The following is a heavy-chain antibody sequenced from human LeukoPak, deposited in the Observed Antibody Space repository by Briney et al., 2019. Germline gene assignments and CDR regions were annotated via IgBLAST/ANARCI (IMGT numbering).Heavy chain of an antibody. D-gene: IGHD1-1*01. V-gene: IGHV3-30*04. CDR1: GFTFSKFA. J-gene: IGHJ4*02. Sequence: GGSLRLSCAAAGFTFSKFAMHWVRQAPGKGLEWVAVVSYDGSYKYYADSVKGRFTISRDNSKNTLYLQMNSLRAEDTAVYYCARAPGYGAAYYFDYWGQGALVTVSS. CDR2: VSYDGSYK. CDR3: ARAPGYGAAYYFDY.